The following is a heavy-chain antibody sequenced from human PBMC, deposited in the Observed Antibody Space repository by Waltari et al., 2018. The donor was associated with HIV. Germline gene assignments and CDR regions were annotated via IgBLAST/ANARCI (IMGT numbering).Heavy chain of an antibody. D-gene: IGHD6-13*01. V-gene: IGHV1-24*01. CDR1: GYPLTELS. Sequence: QVQLVQSGAEAKQPGASVKVSCTVSGYPLTELSMHWVRQAPGKGLEWMGGFDPEDGETIYAQKFQGRVTMTEDTSTDTAYMELSSLRSEDTAVYYCATAGSWFHYFDYWGQGTLVTVSS. CDR3: ATAGSWFHYFDY. CDR2: FDPEDGET. J-gene: IGHJ4*02.